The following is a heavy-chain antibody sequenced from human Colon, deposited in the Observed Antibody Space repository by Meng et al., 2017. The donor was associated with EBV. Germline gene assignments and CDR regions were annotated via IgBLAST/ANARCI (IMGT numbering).Heavy chain of an antibody. J-gene: IGHJ4*02. Sequence: VRLQVSGQGLVMPSQTLSITFTVSGGYINSGDYSWSWIRQPPGKGLEWIGYIYYTGSTYYNPSLKSRVTISMDTSKNQFSLRLSSVTAAGTAVYYCARNYYFDYWGQGTLVTVSS. CDR3: ARNYYFDY. CDR2: IYYTGST. V-gene: IGHV4-30-4*01. CDR1: GGYINSGDYS.